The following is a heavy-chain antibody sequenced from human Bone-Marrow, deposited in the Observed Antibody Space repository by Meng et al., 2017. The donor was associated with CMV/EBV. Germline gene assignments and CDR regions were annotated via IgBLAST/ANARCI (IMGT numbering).Heavy chain of an antibody. J-gene: IGHJ6*02. V-gene: IGHV1-8*03. CDR2: MNPNSGNT. Sequence: ASVKVSCKASGYTFTSYDINWVRQATGQGLEWMGWMNPNSGNTGYAQKFQGRVTITRNTSISTAYMELSSLRSEDTAVYYCARGLVDQWRTKIDYYYYGMDVWGQGPRSPSP. CDR3: ARGLVDQWRTKIDYYYYGMDV. CDR1: GYTFTSYD. D-gene: IGHD6-19*01.